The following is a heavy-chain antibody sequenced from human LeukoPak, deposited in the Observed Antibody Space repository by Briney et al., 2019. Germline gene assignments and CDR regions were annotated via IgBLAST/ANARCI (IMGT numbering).Heavy chain of an antibody. CDR3: ASLLNGVFDY. D-gene: IGHD2-21*01. Sequence: SETLSLTCTVSGGSISSGSYYWSWIRQPAGKELEWIGRIYTSGSTNYNPSLKSRVTISVDTSKNQFSLKLSSVTAADTAVYYCASLLNGVFDYWGQGTLVTVSS. CDR2: IYTSGST. J-gene: IGHJ4*02. CDR1: GGSISSGSYY. V-gene: IGHV4-61*02.